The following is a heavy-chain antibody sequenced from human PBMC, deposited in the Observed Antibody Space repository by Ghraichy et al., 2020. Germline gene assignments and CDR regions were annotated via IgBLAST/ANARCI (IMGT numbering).Heavy chain of an antibody. V-gene: IGHV4-34*01. CDR1: GGSFSDYY. J-gene: IGHJ6*02. D-gene: IGHD5-18*01. CDR2: INHSGST. Sequence: SQTLSLTCAVYGGSFSDYYWSWIRQPPGKGLEWIGEINHSGSTNYNPSLKSRVTISVDTSKNQFSLKLSSVTAADTAVYYCASGVAMGPKKSYYYYYGMDVWGQGTTVTVSS. CDR3: ASGVAMGPKKSYYYYYGMDV.